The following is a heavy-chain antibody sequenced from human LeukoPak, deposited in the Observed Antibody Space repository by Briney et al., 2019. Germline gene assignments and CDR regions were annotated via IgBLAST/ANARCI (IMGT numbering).Heavy chain of an antibody. V-gene: IGHV1-2*02. D-gene: IGHD4-23*01. Sequence: ASVKVSCKASGYTFNGYYIHRVRQAPGQGLEWMGWINPNSGGTNYAQTFQGRVTMTRVTSISTAYMELSRLRSDGTAVYYCAGETTVVSGPDYWGQGTLVTVSS. CDR3: AGETTVVSGPDY. CDR2: INPNSGGT. CDR1: GYTFNGYY. J-gene: IGHJ4*02.